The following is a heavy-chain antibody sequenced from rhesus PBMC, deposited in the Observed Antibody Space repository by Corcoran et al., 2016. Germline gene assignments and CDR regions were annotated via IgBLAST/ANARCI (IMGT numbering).Heavy chain of an antibody. CDR2: VYGSGGGT. Sequence: QVQLQESGPGLVKPSETLSLTCAVSGGSISDDYYWRWISQPPGKGLEWIGYVYGSGGGTNYNPSHKDRVTSSIDTSKNQFSLKLSSVTAADTAVYYCASPIAAVRYYFDYWGQGVLVTVSS. CDR3: ASPIAAVRYYFDY. D-gene: IGHD6-25*01. J-gene: IGHJ4*01. V-gene: IGHV4-106*01. CDR1: GGSISDDYY.